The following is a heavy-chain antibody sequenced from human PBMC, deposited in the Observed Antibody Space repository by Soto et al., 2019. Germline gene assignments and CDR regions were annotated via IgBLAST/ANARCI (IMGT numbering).Heavy chain of an antibody. CDR3: ATAKLLPPCFFDY. CDR2: IYSGGST. V-gene: IGHV3-66*01. D-gene: IGHD1-26*01. CDR1: GFTVSSNY. Sequence: GGSLRLSCAASGFTVSSNYMSWVRQAPGKGLEWVSVIYSGGSTYYADSVKGRFIISRDDSKNTLFLQMNSLRAEDTAVYYCATAKLLPPCFFDYGGQGTV. J-gene: IGHJ4*02.